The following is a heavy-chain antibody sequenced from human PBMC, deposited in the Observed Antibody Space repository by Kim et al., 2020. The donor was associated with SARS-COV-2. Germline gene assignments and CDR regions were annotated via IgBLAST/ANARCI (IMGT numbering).Heavy chain of an antibody. CDR2: ISVYNGNR. CDR3: ARDLPHWTDAGYNDY. D-gene: IGHD5-12*01. V-gene: IGHV1-18*01. J-gene: IGHJ4*02. Sequence: ASVKVSCKASGYSFTNYGFSWVRQAPGQGLEWMGWISVYNGNRNYAQKFQGRVTMTTDTSTSTAYMELTSLRSDDTAVYYCARDLPHWTDAGYNDYWGQETLVTVPS. CDR1: GYSFTNYG.